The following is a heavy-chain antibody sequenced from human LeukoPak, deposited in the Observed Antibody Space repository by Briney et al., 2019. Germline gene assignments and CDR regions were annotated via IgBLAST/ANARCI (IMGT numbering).Heavy chain of an antibody. Sequence: GGSLRLSCAASGFTFSDYYMSWIRQAPGKGLEWVSYISSGSTIYYADSVKGRFTISRDNAKNSLYLQMNSLRAEDTAVYYCARRNILTGYAFDCWGQGTLVTVSS. CDR2: ISSGSTI. D-gene: IGHD3-9*01. CDR3: ARRNILTGYAFDC. J-gene: IGHJ4*02. V-gene: IGHV3-11*04. CDR1: GFTFSDYY.